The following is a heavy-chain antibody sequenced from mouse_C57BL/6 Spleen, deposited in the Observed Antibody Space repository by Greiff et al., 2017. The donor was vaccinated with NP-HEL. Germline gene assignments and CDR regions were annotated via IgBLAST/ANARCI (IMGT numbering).Heavy chain of an antibody. V-gene: IGHV1-50*01. CDR1: GYTFTSYW. Sequence: QVQLQQPGAELVKPGASVKLSCKASGYTFTSYWMQWVKQRPGQGLEWIGEIDPSDSYTNYNQQFKGTATLTVDTSSSTAYMQLSSLTSEDSAVYYCARDRAVDYWGQGTTRTVSS. CDR3: ARDRAVDY. J-gene: IGHJ2*01. D-gene: IGHD3-3*01. CDR2: IDPSDSYT.